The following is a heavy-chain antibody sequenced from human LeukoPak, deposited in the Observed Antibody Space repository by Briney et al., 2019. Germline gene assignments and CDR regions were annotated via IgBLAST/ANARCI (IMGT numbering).Heavy chain of an antibody. D-gene: IGHD1-26*01. CDR3: ARYSGIVGATGFYY. CDR2: INPNRGGT. Sequence: ASVRVSSKASGYTFTVYYMHWVRQAPGQGLEWMGWINPNRGGTNYAQKLQGRVTMTRDTSISTAYMELSRLRSGDTAVYYCARYSGIVGATGFYYWGQGNVDSVFS. CDR1: GYTFTVYY. V-gene: IGHV1-2*02. J-gene: IGHJ4*02.